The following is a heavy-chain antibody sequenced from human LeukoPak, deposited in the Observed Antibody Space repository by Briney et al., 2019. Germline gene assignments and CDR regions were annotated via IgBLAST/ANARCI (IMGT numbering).Heavy chain of an antibody. J-gene: IGHJ5*02. CDR3: AREGPIRYCSSTSCHPRTWWFDP. CDR1: GYTFTTYD. Sequence: ASVKVSCKASGYTFTTYDINWVRQAPGQGLEWMGWISAYNGNTNYAQRLQGRVTMTTDTSTSTAYMELRSLRSDDTAVCYCAREGPIRYCSSTSCHPRTWWFDPWGQGTLVTVSS. D-gene: IGHD2-2*01. V-gene: IGHV1-18*01. CDR2: ISAYNGNT.